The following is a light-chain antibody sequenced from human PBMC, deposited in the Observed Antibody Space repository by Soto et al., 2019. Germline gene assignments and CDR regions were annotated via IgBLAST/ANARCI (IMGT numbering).Light chain of an antibody. CDR2: GAS. CDR1: QSIGSN. CDR3: QQYGSSPLT. Sequence: EVLMTQSQGTLSVSPGERVTVSCRASQSIGSNLAWYQQKPGQAPRLLIYGASTRVIGVPDRFSGGRSGTEFTLTISSLQSEDIAVYFCQQYGSSPLTFGGGTKVEIK. V-gene: IGKV3-15*01. J-gene: IGKJ4*01.